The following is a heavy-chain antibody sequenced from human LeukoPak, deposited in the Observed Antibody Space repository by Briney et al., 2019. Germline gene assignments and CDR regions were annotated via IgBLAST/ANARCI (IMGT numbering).Heavy chain of an antibody. V-gene: IGHV3-7*01. CDR2: IKQAGSEK. CDR1: GFTLSSYW. Sequence: PGGSLSLSCAASGFTLSSYWMSWVRRAPGRGLEWVANIKQAGSEKYYVDSVKGRFTISRDNAKNSLFLQMNSLRAEDTAMYYCARTIVGAAEGREDSWGQGTLVTVSS. J-gene: IGHJ4*02. CDR3: ARTIVGAAEGREDS. D-gene: IGHD1-26*01.